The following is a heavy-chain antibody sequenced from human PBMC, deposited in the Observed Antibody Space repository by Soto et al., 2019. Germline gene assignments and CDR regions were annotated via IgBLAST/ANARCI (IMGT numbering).Heavy chain of an antibody. D-gene: IGHD5-12*01. J-gene: IGHJ6*02. Sequence: ASVKVSCKSSGYKFTNYGISWVRKAPGQGLEWMGGISPYNGITNYAQKLQGRVTMTTDTSTSTAYMELRSLRSDDSAVYWSARGGSGPSSGLDVWGQGTTVTVSS. CDR2: ISPYNGIT. CDR1: GYKFTNYG. CDR3: ARGGSGPSSGLDV. V-gene: IGHV1-18*01.